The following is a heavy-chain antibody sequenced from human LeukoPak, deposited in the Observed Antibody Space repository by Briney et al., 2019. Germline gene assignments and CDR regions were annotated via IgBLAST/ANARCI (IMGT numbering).Heavy chain of an antibody. CDR1: GGSFSGYY. CDR3: ARGASYYDFWSGILNWFDP. V-gene: IGHV4-34*01. Sequence: PSETLSLTCAVYGGSFSGYYWSWIRQPPGKGLEWIGEINHSGSTNYNPPLKSRVTISVDTSKNQFSLKLSSVTAADTAVYYCARGASYYDFWSGILNWFDPWGQGTLVTVSS. D-gene: IGHD3-3*01. CDR2: INHSGST. J-gene: IGHJ5*02.